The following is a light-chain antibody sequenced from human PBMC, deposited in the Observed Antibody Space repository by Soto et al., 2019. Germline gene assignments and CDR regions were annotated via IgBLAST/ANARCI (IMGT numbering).Light chain of an antibody. CDR2: GAS. CDR3: QQTYSTPRT. J-gene: IGKJ1*01. CDR1: QSISTY. V-gene: IGKV1-39*01. Sequence: DIQMTQSPSSLSASVGDRVTITCRASQSISTYLTWYQQSPGKAPKLLIHGASSLQSGVPSRFSGSGSGTDFTLTINSLQPTDFATYFCQQTYSTPRTVGQGTKVDSK.